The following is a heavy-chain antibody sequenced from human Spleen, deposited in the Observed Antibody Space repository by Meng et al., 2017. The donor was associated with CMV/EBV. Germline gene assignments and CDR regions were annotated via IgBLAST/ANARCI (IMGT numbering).Heavy chain of an antibody. D-gene: IGHD4-23*01. CDR1: GDSITRSGYY. J-gene: IGHJ4*02. V-gene: IGHV4-39*02. CDR3: TRDPETKVTP. Sequence: GSLRLSCTVSGDSITRSGYYWGWIRQAPGKGLEWLGSTNNSGYTYHNWSFKSRVTMSQDTSRNQFSLRLNSVTAADTAVYYCTRDPETKVTPWGQGTLVTVSS. CDR2: TNNSGYT.